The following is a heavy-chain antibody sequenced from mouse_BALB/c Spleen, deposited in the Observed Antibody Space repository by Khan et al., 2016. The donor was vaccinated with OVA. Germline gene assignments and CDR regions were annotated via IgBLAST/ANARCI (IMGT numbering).Heavy chain of an antibody. CDR2: INTYTGEP. CDR1: AYTFTNYG. CDR3: ARGASYWYFDV. V-gene: IGHV9-1*02. Sequence: QIQLVQSGPELKKPGETVKISCKASAYTFTNYGMNWVKQAPGKGLKWMGWINTYTGEPTYTDDFKGRFAFSLETSASTAYLQINNLKNEDMDTYFCARGASYWYFDVWGAGTTVTVSS. J-gene: IGHJ1*01.